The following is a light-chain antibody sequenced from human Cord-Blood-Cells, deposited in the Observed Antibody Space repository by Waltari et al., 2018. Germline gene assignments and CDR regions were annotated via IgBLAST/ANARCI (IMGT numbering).Light chain of an antibody. Sequence: QSALTQPASVSGHPGQSITISCTGTSSDVGSYNLVSWYQQHPGKTPKLMIYEGSKRPSGVSNRFAGYKSGNTSSLTISGLQAEDEADYYCCSYAGSSTFVFGGGTKLTVL. CDR3: CSYAGSSTFV. CDR2: EGS. J-gene: IGLJ2*01. V-gene: IGLV2-23*03. CDR1: SSDVGSYNL.